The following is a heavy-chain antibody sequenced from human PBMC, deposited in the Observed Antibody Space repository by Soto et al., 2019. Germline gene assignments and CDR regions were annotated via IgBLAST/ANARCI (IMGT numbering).Heavy chain of an antibody. CDR2: INHSGST. V-gene: IGHV4-34*01. Sequence: DTLSLTCAVYGGSFSGYYWCWIRQPPGKGLEWIGEINHSGSTNYNLSLKSRVTISVDTSKNQFSLKLSSVTAADTAVYYCAGGGQQLVRYYYYGMDVWGQGTTVTVSS. CDR3: AGGGQQLVRYYYYGMDV. CDR1: GGSFSGYY. D-gene: IGHD6-13*01. J-gene: IGHJ6*02.